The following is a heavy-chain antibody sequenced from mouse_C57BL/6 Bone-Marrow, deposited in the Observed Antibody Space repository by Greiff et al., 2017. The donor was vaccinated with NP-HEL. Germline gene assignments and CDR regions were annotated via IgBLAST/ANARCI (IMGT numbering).Heavy chain of an antibody. Sequence: DVHLVESGGGLVKPGGSLKLSCAASGFTFSSYAMSWVRQTPEKRLEWVATISDGGSYTNYPDNVKGRFTISRDNAKNNLYLQMSHLKSEDTAMYYCAREGGSYGGFDYWGQGTTLTVSS. J-gene: IGHJ2*01. V-gene: IGHV5-4*01. CDR1: GFTFSSYA. CDR3: AREGGSYGGFDY. D-gene: IGHD1-1*01. CDR2: ISDGGSYT.